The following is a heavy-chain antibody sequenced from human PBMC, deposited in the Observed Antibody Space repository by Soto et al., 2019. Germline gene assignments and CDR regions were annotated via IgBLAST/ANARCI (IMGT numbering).Heavy chain of an antibody. CDR3: AGDAFCGSGTCRVGHWFDP. Sequence: PSETLSLTCAVSGGPFSGVYWSWIRQPPGKGLEWIGGVNHRGSANYNPSLESRVTMSVDTSKNQFSLKLTSVTAADSAVYYCAGDAFCGSGTCRVGHWFDPWGQGTLVTVSS. CDR1: GGPFSGVY. D-gene: IGHD2-21*01. V-gene: IGHV4-34*01. CDR2: VNHRGSA. J-gene: IGHJ5*02.